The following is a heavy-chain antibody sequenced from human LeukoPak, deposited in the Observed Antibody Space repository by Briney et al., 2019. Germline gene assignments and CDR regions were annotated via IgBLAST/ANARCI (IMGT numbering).Heavy chain of an antibody. Sequence: AGGSLRLSCAASGFTFSSYVMHWVRQVPGKSLVWVSRINHDATDITYADSVKGRFTISRDNAKNMLHLQMNGLRAEDTAVYYCAGDVNWQLGSWGPGTLVTVSS. CDR3: AGDVNWQLGS. J-gene: IGHJ4*02. D-gene: IGHD7-27*01. CDR2: INHDATDI. V-gene: IGHV3-74*01. CDR1: GFTFSSYV.